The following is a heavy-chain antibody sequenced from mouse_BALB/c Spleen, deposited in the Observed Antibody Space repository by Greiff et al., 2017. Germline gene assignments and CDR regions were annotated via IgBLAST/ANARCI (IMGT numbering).Heavy chain of an antibody. J-gene: IGHJ3*01. CDR1: GFTFSSYT. CDR3: TRDGGD. CDR2: ISSGGSYT. Sequence: EVQLVESGGGLVKPGGSLKLSCAASGFTFSSYTMSWVRQTPEKRLEWVATISSGGSYTYYPDSVKGRFTISRDNAKNTLYLQMSSLKSEDTAMYYCTRDGGDWGQGTLVTVSA. V-gene: IGHV5-6-4*01.